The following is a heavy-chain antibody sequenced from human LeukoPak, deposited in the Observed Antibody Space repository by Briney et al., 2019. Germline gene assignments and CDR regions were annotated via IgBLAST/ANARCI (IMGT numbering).Heavy chain of an antibody. CDR3: ARARGQLWLPPDY. CDR2: LYYRGSA. V-gene: IGHV4-39*02. J-gene: IGHJ4*02. Sequence: PSETLSLTCIVSGGSISSDAYYWAWIRQPPGKGLQWIGSLYYRGSAYYDPSLRSRVTISGDTSQNQFSLKLSSVTAADTAVYYCARARGQLWLPPDYWGQGTLVTVSS. CDR1: GGSISSDAYY. D-gene: IGHD5-18*01.